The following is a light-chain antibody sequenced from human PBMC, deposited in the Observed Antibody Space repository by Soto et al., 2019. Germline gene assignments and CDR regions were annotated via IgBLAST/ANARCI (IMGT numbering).Light chain of an antibody. CDR3: ATWDDNLNGL. J-gene: IGLJ3*02. Sequence: QSVLTQPPSASGTPGQRVTISCSGTSSNIGSNTVAWYQQLPGTAPKLLIYNNNHRPSGVPDRFSGSKSGTSASLAISGLQSEDEADYYCATWDDNLNGLFGGGTQLTVL. V-gene: IGLV1-44*01. CDR1: SSNIGSNT. CDR2: NNN.